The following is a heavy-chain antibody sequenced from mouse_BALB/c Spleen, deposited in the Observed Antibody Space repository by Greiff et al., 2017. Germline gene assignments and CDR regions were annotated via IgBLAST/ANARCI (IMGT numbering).Heavy chain of an antibody. Sequence: VQLQQPGAELVRPGASVKLSCKASGYTFTSYWINWVKQRPGQGLEWIGNIYPSDSYTNYNQKFKDKATLTVDKSSSTAYMQLSSPTSEDSAVYYGTNRYFDVWGAGTTVTVSS. CDR2: IYPSDSYT. CDR3: TNRYFDV. V-gene: IGHV1-69*02. J-gene: IGHJ1*01. CDR1: GYTFTSYW.